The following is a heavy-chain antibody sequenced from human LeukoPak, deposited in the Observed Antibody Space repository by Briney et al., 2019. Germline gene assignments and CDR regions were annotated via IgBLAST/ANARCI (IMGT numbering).Heavy chain of an antibody. CDR2: IYYSGSI. CDR3: ARRPAGRGKHFDY. J-gene: IGHJ4*02. CDR1: GGSISSGDYY. V-gene: IGHV4-30-4*08. D-gene: IGHD3-16*01. Sequence: SETLSLTCTVSGGSISSGDYYWSWIRQPPGKGLEWIGYIYYSGSIYYNPSLKSRVTISVDTSKNQFSLKLSSVTAADTAVYYCARRPAGRGKHFDYWGQGTLVTVSS.